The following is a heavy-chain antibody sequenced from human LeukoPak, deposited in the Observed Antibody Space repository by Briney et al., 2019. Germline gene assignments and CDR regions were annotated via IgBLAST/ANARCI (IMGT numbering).Heavy chain of an antibody. V-gene: IGHV3-21*01. Sequence: PGGSLRLSCAASGSIFSSYTMNWVRQAPGKGLEWVSSFSSSGNYIYYTDSVKGRFTISRDNAKNSLYLQMNSLRAEDTAVYYCAKVGYCSSTSCYYFDYWGQGTLVTVSS. J-gene: IGHJ4*02. CDR2: FSSSGNYI. D-gene: IGHD2-2*01. CDR3: AKVGYCSSTSCYYFDY. CDR1: GSIFSSYT.